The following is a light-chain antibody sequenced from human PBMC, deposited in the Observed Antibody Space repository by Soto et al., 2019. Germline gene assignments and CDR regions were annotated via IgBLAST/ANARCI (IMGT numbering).Light chain of an antibody. CDR3: QQSYVTPA. J-gene: IGKJ5*01. CDR1: QTISRY. Sequence: DIQMTQSPSSLSASVGDRVTITFRASQTISRYLNWYQQKPGKAPQLLIYAASSLQSGVPSRFSGSGSGTDSTLTISSLQPDDFATYYCQQSYVTPAFGQGTRLEIK. V-gene: IGKV1-39*01. CDR2: AAS.